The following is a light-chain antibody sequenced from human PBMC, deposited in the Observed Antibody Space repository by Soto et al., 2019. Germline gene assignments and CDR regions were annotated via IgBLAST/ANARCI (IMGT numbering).Light chain of an antibody. Sequence: EIVLTQSPGTLSLSPGERATLSCRASQSVSSSYLAWYQQRPGQAPRLLIYGASSRATGIPDRFSGSGSGTDFTLTISSLQPEDVATYYCQRYKSAPTFGPGTKVDIK. J-gene: IGKJ3*01. CDR3: QRYKSAPT. CDR1: QSVSSSY. V-gene: IGKV3-20*01. CDR2: GAS.